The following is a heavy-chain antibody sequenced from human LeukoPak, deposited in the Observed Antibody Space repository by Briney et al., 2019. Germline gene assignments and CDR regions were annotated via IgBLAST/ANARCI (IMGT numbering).Heavy chain of an antibody. Sequence: SETLSLTCTVSGGSISSSSYYWGWIRQPPGKGLEWIGSIYYSGSTYYNASLQSRVTISIETSKNQISLRLNSVTAADTAIYYCAKSGGYGLIDYWGQGTLVTVSS. CDR3: AKSGGYGLIDY. D-gene: IGHD1-26*01. V-gene: IGHV4-39*01. J-gene: IGHJ4*02. CDR1: GGSISSSSYY. CDR2: IYYSGST.